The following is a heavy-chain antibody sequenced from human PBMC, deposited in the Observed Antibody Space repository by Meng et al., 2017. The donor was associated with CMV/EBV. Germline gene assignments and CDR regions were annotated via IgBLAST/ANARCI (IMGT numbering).Heavy chain of an antibody. J-gene: IGHJ4*02. CDR2: IYWNDDK. CDR3: AHSVKDFGVNHYFDY. V-gene: IGHV2-5*01. D-gene: IGHD3-3*01. Sequence: SGFSLSTSGVGVGWIRPPPGKALEWLALIYWNDDKRYSPSLKSRLTITKDTSKNQVVLTMTNMDPVDTATYYCAHSVKDFGVNHYFDYWGQGTLVTVSS. CDR1: GFSLSTSGVG.